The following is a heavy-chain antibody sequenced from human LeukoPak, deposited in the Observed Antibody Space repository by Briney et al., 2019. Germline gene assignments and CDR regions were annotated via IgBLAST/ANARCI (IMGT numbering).Heavy chain of an antibody. CDR1: GGSISGYY. CDR3: ARRGYYYYMDV. Sequence: PSETLSLTCTVSGGSISGYYWSWIRQPPGKGLEWIGETNHSGSTNYNPSLKSRVTISVDTSKNQFSLKLSSVTAADTAVYYCARRGYYYYMDVWGKGTTVTVSS. J-gene: IGHJ6*03. CDR2: TNHSGST. V-gene: IGHV4-34*01. D-gene: IGHD3-10*01.